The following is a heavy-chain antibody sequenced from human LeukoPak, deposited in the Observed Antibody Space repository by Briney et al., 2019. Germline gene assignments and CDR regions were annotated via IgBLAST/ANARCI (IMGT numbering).Heavy chain of an antibody. CDR2: ISYDENNK. CDR1: GFTFSSYA. J-gene: IGHJ6*02. CDR3: ARDSYGMDL. V-gene: IGHV3-30*03. Sequence: PGGSLRLSCAASGFTFSSYAMTWVRQAPGKGLEWVAIISYDENNKFYADSVKGRFTISRDNSQNTLYLLMNNLRVEDTAVYFCARDSYGMDLWGQGTTVTVSS.